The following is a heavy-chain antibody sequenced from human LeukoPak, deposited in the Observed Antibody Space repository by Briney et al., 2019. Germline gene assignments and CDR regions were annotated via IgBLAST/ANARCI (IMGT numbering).Heavy chain of an antibody. D-gene: IGHD5-12*01. CDR1: GFTFSSYS. V-gene: IGHV3-48*01. CDR3: ARASQVARLLRTQNPYGY. CDR2: ISSSSSTI. Sequence: PGGSLRLSCAASGFTFSSYSMNWVRQAPGKGLEWVSYISSSSSTIYYADSVKGRFTISRDNAKNSLYLQMNSLRAEDTAVYYCARASQVARLLRTQNPYGYWGQGTLVTVSS. J-gene: IGHJ4*02.